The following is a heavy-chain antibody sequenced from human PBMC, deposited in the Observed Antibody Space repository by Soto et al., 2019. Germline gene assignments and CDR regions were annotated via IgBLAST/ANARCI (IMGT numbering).Heavy chain of an antibody. CDR2: IYSGGST. V-gene: IGHV3-66*01. D-gene: IGHD3-10*01. CDR3: ARAPVLLWFGELSGYFDY. CDR1: GFTVSSNY. J-gene: IGHJ4*02. Sequence: GGSLRLSCAASGFTVSSNYMSWVRQAPGKGLEWVSVIYSGGSTYYADSVKGRFTISRDNSKNTLYLQMNSLRAEDTAVYYCARAPVLLWFGELSGYFDYWGQGTLVTVSS.